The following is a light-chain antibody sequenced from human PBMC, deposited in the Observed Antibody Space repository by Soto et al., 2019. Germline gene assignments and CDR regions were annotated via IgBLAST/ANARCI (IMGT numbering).Light chain of an antibody. CDR2: AAS. CDR3: QQSYSTPIT. J-gene: IGKJ5*01. Sequence: DIQMTQSPSSLSASVADRVTITCRASQSISGYLNWYQQKPGKAPNLLIYAASSLQSGVPSRFSGSGSGTDFTLTINSLHPEDFATYYCQQSYSTPITFGQGTRLEI. CDR1: QSISGY. V-gene: IGKV1-39*01.